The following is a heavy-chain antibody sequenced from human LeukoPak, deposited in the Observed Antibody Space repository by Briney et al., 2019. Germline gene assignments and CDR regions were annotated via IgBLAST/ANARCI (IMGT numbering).Heavy chain of an antibody. J-gene: IGHJ4*02. D-gene: IGHD3-3*01. CDR1: GGSISGYY. CDR3: ARAGRFTSGRSYFFDN. V-gene: IGHV4-59*13. CDR2: VSYSGNT. Sequence: SETLSLTCSVSGGSISGYYWSWLRQPPGKGLEWIAYVSYSGNTNYTPSLKNRVSISVATSKNRFSLQLRSVTAADTAFYYCARAGRFTSGRSYFFDNWGQGTLVTVS.